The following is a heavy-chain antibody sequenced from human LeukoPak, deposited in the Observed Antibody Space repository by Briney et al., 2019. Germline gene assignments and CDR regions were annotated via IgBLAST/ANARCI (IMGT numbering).Heavy chain of an antibody. D-gene: IGHD1-26*01. CDR2: FDPEDGET. V-gene: IGHV1-24*01. J-gene: IGHJ4*02. CDR3: ATQVRIVGATGVDY. Sequence: ASVKVSCKVSGYTLTELSMHWVRQAPGKGLEWMGGFDPEDGETIYAQKFQGRVTMTEDTSTDTAYMELGSLGSEDTAVYYCATQVRIVGATGVDYWGQGTLVTVSS. CDR1: GYTLTELS.